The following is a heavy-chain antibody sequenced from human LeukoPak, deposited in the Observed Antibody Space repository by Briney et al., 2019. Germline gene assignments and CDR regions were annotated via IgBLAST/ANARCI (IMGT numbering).Heavy chain of an antibody. Sequence: PSETLSLTCAVYGGSFSGYYWSWIRQPPGKGLEWIGEINHSGSTNYNPSLKSRVTISVDTSKNQFSLKLSSVTAADTAVYYCARANTADYGDYYYYYGMDVWGQGTTVTVSS. CDR3: ARANTADYGDYYYYYGMDV. J-gene: IGHJ6*02. V-gene: IGHV4-34*01. CDR2: INHSGST. CDR1: GGSFSGYY. D-gene: IGHD4-17*01.